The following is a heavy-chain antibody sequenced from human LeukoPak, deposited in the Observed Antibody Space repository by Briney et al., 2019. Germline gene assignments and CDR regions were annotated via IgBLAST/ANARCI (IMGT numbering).Heavy chain of an antibody. J-gene: IGHJ4*02. CDR3: ASGGFKLDY. Sequence: GASVKVSCKASGYTFTGHCMHWVRQAPGQGLEWMGWIDPNSGVTNYAQRFQARVTMTRDTSISTAYMELSSLRSDDTAVYYCASGGFKLDYWGQGTLVTVSS. V-gene: IGHV1-2*02. CDR1: GYTFTGHC. D-gene: IGHD2-15*01. CDR2: IDPNSGVT.